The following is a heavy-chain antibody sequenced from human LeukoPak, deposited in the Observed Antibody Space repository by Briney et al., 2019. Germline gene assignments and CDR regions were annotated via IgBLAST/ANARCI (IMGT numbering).Heavy chain of an antibody. V-gene: IGHV1-2*02. Sequence: ASVKVSCKASGYTFTVYYMHWVRQAPGQGLEWTGWINPNSGGTNYAQKFQGRVTMTRDTSISTAYMELSRLRSDDTAVYYCARDPLTIFGVFRAYYFDYWGQGTLVTVSS. CDR2: INPNSGGT. J-gene: IGHJ4*02. D-gene: IGHD3-3*01. CDR1: GYTFTVYY. CDR3: ARDPLTIFGVFRAYYFDY.